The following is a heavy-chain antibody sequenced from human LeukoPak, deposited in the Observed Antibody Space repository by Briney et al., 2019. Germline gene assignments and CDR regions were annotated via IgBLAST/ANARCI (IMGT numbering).Heavy chain of an antibody. J-gene: IGHJ3*01. D-gene: IGHD3-16*01. V-gene: IGHV1-69*13. CDR2: IIPVFQTA. CDR1: GGTLSTYA. CDR3: ARDWGPRVKASYDL. Sequence: SVKVSCKASGGTLSTYAFTWVRQAPGQGLEWMGGIIPVFQTADSAQKFQGKVTMTADESTGIVYMELSSLTYDDTAVYYCARDWGPRVKASYDLWGQGTMVTVSS.